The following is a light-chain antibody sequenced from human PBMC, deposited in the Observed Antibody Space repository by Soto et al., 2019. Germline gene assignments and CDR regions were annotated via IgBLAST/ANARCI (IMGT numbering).Light chain of an antibody. CDR1: QGISSF. J-gene: IGKJ4*01. CDR3: QQLNSYPLT. V-gene: IGKV1-9*01. CDR2: AAF. Sequence: DIQLTQSPSFLSASVGDRVTITCRASQGISSFLAWYQREPGKAPKLLIYAAFTLQSGVPSRFSGSGSGTEFTLTISSLQPEDFATYYCQQLNSYPLTFGGGTKVEIK.